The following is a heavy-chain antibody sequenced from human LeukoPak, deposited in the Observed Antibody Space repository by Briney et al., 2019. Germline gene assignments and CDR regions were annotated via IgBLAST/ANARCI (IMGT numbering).Heavy chain of an antibody. CDR1: GASVTSGGFY. D-gene: IGHD3-10*01. Sequence: PSETLSLTCSVSGASVTSGGFYWGWLRQPPGKGPEWIATVYYTGSTYYNPSLKSRVTISIDTSKNQFSLRLTSVTTTDTAIYHCARHSGSGSLSRPFDPWGQGTPVSVSS. V-gene: IGHV4-39*01. CDR2: VYYTGST. CDR3: ARHSGSGSLSRPFDP. J-gene: IGHJ5*02.